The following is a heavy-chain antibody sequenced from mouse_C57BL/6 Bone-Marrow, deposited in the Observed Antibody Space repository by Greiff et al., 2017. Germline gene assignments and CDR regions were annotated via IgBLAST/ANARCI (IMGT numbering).Heavy chain of an antibody. CDR2: ISSGGSYT. CDR3: ARHLYYGNYGFYAMDY. D-gene: IGHD2-1*01. Sequence: EVQLQQSGGDLVKPGGSLKLSCAASGFTFSSYGMSWVRQTPDKRLEWVATISSGGSYTYYPDSVKGRSTISRDNAKHTLYLQMSRLKSEDTAMYYCARHLYYGNYGFYAMDYWGQGTSVTVSA. V-gene: IGHV5-6*01. J-gene: IGHJ4*01. CDR1: GFTFSSYG.